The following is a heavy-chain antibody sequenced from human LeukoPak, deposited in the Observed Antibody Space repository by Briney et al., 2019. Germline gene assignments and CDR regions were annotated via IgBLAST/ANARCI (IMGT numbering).Heavy chain of an antibody. J-gene: IGHJ4*02. CDR1: GFTFSSYW. D-gene: IGHD3-22*01. CDR3: ARDQLRYYDSSGYLWK. V-gene: IGHV3-7*01. Sequence: GGSLRLSCAASGFTFSSYWMSWVRQAPGKGLEWVANIKQDGSEKYYVDFVKGRFTISRDNAKNSLYLQMNSLRAEDTAVYYCARDQLRYYDSSGYLWKGGQGTLVTVSS. CDR2: IKQDGSEK.